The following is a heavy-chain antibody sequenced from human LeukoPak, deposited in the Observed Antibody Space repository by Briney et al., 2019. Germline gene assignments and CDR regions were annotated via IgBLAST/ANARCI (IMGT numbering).Heavy chain of an antibody. D-gene: IGHD3-10*01. CDR1: GFTFSSYG. Sequence: GGSLRLSCAASGFTFSSYGTHWVRQAPGKGLEWVAVIWYDGSNKYYADSVKGRFTISRDNSKNTLYLQMNSLRAEDTAVYYCARDNYGSGSYSWFDPWGQGTLVTVSS. V-gene: IGHV3-33*01. CDR2: IWYDGSNK. CDR3: ARDNYGSGSYSWFDP. J-gene: IGHJ5*02.